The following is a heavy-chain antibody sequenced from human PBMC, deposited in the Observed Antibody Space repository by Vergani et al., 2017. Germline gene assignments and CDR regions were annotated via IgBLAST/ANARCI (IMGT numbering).Heavy chain of an antibody. CDR1: GFTFSNAW. V-gene: IGHV3-15*01. CDR3: TTTFYFDY. CDR2: IKSKTDGGTT. J-gene: IGHJ4*02. Sequence: EVQLVESGGGLVKPGGSLRLSCAASGFTFSNAWMSLVRQAPGKGLEWVGRIKSKTDGGTTDYAAPVKVRCTNSRDASKTTLYLQMNSLKTEDTAVYYCTTTFYFDYWGQGTLVTVSS.